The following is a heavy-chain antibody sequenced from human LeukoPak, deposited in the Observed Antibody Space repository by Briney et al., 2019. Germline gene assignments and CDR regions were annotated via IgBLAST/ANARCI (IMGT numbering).Heavy chain of an antibody. J-gene: IGHJ4*02. V-gene: IGHV4-61*02. CDR3: ARFYDY. CDR2: IYTSGST. CDR1: GYSISSGYY. Sequence: PSETLSLTCAVSGYSISSGYYWSWIRQPAGKGLEWIGRIYTSGSTNYNPSLKSRVTISVDTSKNQFSLKLSSVTAADTAVYYCARFYDYWGQGTLVTVSS.